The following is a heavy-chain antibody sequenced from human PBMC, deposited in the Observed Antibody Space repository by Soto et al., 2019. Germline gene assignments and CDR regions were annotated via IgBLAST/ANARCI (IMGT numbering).Heavy chain of an antibody. CDR1: GDSVSSNSAA. CDR3: ARFRQQLVFFSQFDQGAAGFPFAENYYYYGMDV. Sequence: SQTLSLTCAISGDSVSSNSAAWNWIRRSPSRGLEWLGRTYYRSKWYNDYAVSVKSRITINPDTSKNQFSLQLNSVTPEDTAVYYCARFRQQLVFFSQFDQGAAGFPFAENYYYYGMDVWGQGTTVTVSS. CDR2: TYYRSKWYN. V-gene: IGHV6-1*01. D-gene: IGHD6-13*01. J-gene: IGHJ6*02.